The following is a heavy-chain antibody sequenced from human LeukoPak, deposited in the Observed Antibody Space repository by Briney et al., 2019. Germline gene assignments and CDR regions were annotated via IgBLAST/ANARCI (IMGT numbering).Heavy chain of an antibody. J-gene: IGHJ6*03. CDR2: ISWDGGST. D-gene: IGHD6-6*01. CDR3: AALGSSRLNYYYYMDV. CDR1: GFTFDDYA. V-gene: IGHV3-43D*03. Sequence: PGGSLRLSCAASGFTFDDYAMHWVRQAPGKGLEWVSLISWDGGSTYYADSVKGRFTISRDNSKNSLYLQMNSLRAEDTALYYCAALGSSRLNYYYYMDVWGKGTTVTVSS.